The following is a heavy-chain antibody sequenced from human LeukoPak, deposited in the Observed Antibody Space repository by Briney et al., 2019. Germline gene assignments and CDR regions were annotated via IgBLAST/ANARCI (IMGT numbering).Heavy chain of an antibody. Sequence: SETLSLTCTVSGGSISSYYWGWIRQPPGKGLEWIGYIYYSGSTNYNPSLKSRVTISVDTSKNQFSLKLSSVTAADTAVYYCARRVGSGWYPSPWFDPWGQGTLVTVSS. CDR3: ARRVGSGWYPSPWFDP. D-gene: IGHD6-19*01. CDR1: GGSISSYY. V-gene: IGHV4-59*12. J-gene: IGHJ5*02. CDR2: IYYSGST.